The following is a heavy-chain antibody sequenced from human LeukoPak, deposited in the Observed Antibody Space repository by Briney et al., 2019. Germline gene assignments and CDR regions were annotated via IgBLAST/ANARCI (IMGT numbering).Heavy chain of an antibody. CDR3: ARDRDTGIFGDY. Sequence: ASETLSLTCTVSGGSISNSDYYWGWIRQPPGKGLEWLGTISYTGSTYYNPSLKSRVTISVDTSQNQMSLKLTSVIAADTAVYFCARDRDTGIFGDYWGQGTLVTVSS. CDR1: GGSISNSDYY. V-gene: IGHV4-39*07. J-gene: IGHJ4*02. CDR2: ISYTGST. D-gene: IGHD5-18*01.